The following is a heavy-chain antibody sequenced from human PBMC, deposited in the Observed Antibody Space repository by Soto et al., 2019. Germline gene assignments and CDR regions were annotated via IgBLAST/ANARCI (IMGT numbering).Heavy chain of an antibody. J-gene: IGHJ4*02. Sequence: QVQLVQSGAEVKKPGSSVKVSCKASGGTFSSYAISWVRQAPGQGLEWMGGIIPIFGTANYAQKFQGRVTITADKSTSTAYMELSSLRSEDTAVYYYARWAYGWELASPFDYWGQGTLVTVSS. V-gene: IGHV1-69*06. D-gene: IGHD1-26*01. CDR2: IIPIFGTA. CDR1: GGTFSSYA. CDR3: ARWAYGWELASPFDY.